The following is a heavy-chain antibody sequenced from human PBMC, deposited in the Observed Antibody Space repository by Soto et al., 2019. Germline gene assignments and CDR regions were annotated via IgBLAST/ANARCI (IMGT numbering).Heavy chain of an antibody. CDR2: IIPIFGTA. V-gene: IGHV1-69*06. J-gene: IGHJ6*02. D-gene: IGHD3-10*01. CDR3: ARDTRPLRQPYYYYGMDV. CDR1: GGTFSSYA. Sequence: SVKVSCKASGGTFSSYAISWVRQAPGQGLEWMGGIIPIFGTANYAQKFQGRVTITADKSTSTAYMELSSLRSEDTAVYYCARDTRPLRQPYYYYGMDVWGQGTTVTVSS.